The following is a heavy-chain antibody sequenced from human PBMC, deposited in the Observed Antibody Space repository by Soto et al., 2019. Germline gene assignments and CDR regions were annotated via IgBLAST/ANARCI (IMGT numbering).Heavy chain of an antibody. CDR1: GGPISSSSYY. CDR2: IYSSEDT. V-gene: IGHV4-39*01. CDR3: ARHPIVPSIAVAGLFYYYYYYGMDV. J-gene: IGHJ6*02. D-gene: IGHD6-19*01. Sequence: PSETLSLTCTVSGGPISSSSYYWGWIRQSPGKGLEWIGTIYSSEDTHYNPSLLSRVTISVDTSMSEFSLRLRSVTAADTAVYYCARHPIVPSIAVAGLFYYYYYYGMDVWGQGTTVTVSS.